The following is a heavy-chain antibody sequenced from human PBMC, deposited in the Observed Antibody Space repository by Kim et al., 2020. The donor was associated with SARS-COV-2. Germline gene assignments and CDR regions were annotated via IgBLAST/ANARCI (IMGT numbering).Heavy chain of an antibody. CDR2: MNPNSGNT. CDR3: ATRPYYDILTGYYIGYYYYGMDV. V-gene: IGHV1-8*01. Sequence: ASVKVSCKASGYTFTSYDINWVRQATGQGLEWMGWMNPNSGNTGYAQKFQGRVTMTRNTSISTAYMELSSLRSEDTAVYYCATRPYYDILTGYYIGYYYYGMDVWGQGTTVTVSS. CDR1: GYTFTSYD. J-gene: IGHJ6*02. D-gene: IGHD3-9*01.